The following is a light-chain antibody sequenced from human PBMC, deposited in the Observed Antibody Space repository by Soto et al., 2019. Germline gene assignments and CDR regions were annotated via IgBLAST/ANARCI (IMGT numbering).Light chain of an antibody. V-gene: IGKV1-5*03. Sequence: DIQMTQSPSTLSASVGDRVTITCRASQSISSWLAWYQQKPGKAPNLLISKASSLESGVPSRFSGSGSGTECTLTISSLQPDDFATYYCQQYYRYSYTFGQGTKLEIK. CDR3: QQYYRYSYT. CDR1: QSISSW. CDR2: KAS. J-gene: IGKJ2*01.